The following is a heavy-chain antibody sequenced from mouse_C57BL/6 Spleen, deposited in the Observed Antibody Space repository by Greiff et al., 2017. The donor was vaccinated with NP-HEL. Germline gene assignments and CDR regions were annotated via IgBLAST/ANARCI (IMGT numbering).Heavy chain of an antibody. CDR3: ARSMEDGSSYAMDY. Sequence: VQLQQSGAELVKPGASVKISCKASGYAFSSYWMNWVKQRPGKGLEWIGQIYPGDGDTNYNGKFKGKATLTADKSSSTAYMQLSSLTSEDSAVYFCARSMEDGSSYAMDYWGQGTSVTVSS. D-gene: IGHD1-1*01. V-gene: IGHV1-80*01. J-gene: IGHJ4*01. CDR1: GYAFSSYW. CDR2: IYPGDGDT.